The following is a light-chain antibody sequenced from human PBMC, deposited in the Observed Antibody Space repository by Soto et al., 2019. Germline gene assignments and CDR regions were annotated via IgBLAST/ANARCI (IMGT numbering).Light chain of an antibody. CDR1: GSNIETNY. CDR3: SATDDSLTGPV. V-gene: IGLV1-47*01. Sequence: HSVLTQPPSASGTPGQTVTISCSGSGSNIETNYVYWYQKLPTTAPRLLIYTNDQRPSGVPDRFSAFKSGTSASLVISGLRPEDEADYYCSATDDSLTGPVFGGGTKVTVL. J-gene: IGLJ2*01. CDR2: TND.